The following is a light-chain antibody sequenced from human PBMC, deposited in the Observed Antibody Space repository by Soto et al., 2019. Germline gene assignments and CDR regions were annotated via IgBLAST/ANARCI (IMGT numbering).Light chain of an antibody. CDR3: QQYKNWPPVT. CDR1: QSVSSN. J-gene: IGKJ4*01. CDR2: GAS. V-gene: IGKV3D-15*01. Sequence: EMVFTPSPATPSASPGDTAPLSCRASQSVSSNLAWYQQKPGQAPRLLIYGASTRATGVPARFSGSGSGTEFTLAISSLQSEDFAVYFCQQYKNWPPVTFGGGTKVDIK.